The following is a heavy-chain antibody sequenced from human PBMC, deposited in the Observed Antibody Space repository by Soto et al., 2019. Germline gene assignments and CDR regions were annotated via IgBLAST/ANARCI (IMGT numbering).Heavy chain of an antibody. V-gene: IGHV4-61*08. CDR1: GGSISSGDYY. CDR2: IYYSGRT. D-gene: IGHD2-2*02. J-gene: IGHJ5*02. CDR3: ARGYCSSTICYIWDNWFDP. Sequence: SETLSLTCTVSGGSISSGDYYWSWIRQPPGKGLEWIGYIYYSGRTNYNPSLKSRVTISVDTSKNQFSLKLSSVTAADTAVYYCARGYCSSTICYIWDNWFDPWGQGTLVTVS.